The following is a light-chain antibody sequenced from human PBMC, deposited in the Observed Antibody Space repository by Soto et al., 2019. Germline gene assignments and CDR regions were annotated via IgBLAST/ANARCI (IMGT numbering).Light chain of an antibody. Sequence: QSALTQPPSASGSPGQSVTISCTGTSSDVGGYNYVSWYQQHPGKVPKLMVYEVNKRPSGVPDRLSGSKSGNTASLTVAGLQAEDEADYYCTSYAGGNNVFGTGTKGNVL. CDR3: TSYAGGNNV. V-gene: IGLV2-8*01. CDR1: SSDVGGYNY. J-gene: IGLJ1*01. CDR2: EVN.